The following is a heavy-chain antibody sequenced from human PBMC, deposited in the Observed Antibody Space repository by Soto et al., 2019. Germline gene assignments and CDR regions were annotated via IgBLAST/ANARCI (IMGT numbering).Heavy chain of an antibody. V-gene: IGHV4-59*12. CDR1: GGSISSYY. J-gene: IGHJ4*02. D-gene: IGHD3-9*01. CDR3: ARGEYYDILTGYYPVHFDY. Sequence: SETLSLTCTVSGGSISSYYWSWIRQPPGKGLEWIGYIYYSGSTYYNPSLKSRVTISVDTSKNQFSLKLSSVTAADTAVYYCARGEYYDILTGYYPVHFDYWGQGTLVTVSS. CDR2: IYYSGST.